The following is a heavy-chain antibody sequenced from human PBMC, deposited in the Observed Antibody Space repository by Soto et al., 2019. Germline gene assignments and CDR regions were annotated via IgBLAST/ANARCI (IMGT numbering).Heavy chain of an antibody. D-gene: IGHD3-3*02. Sequence: GGSLRLSCAASGFTFSSYAMSWVHQAPGKGLEWVSAISGRGGSTYYADSVKGRFTISRDNSKTTLYLQMNSLRAEDTAVYYCAKVHFWSGYHNKAVDYWGQGTLVTVSS. J-gene: IGHJ4*02. CDR3: AKVHFWSGYHNKAVDY. V-gene: IGHV3-23*01. CDR1: GFTFSSYA. CDR2: ISGRGGST.